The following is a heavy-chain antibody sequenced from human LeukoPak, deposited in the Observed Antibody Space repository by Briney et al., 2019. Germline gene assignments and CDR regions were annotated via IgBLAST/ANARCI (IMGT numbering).Heavy chain of an antibody. J-gene: IGHJ4*02. V-gene: IGHV4-4*07. CDR2: IYTSGST. CDR3: ARGGYDIVVVPAAIRDVRLDY. CDR1: GGSISSYY. D-gene: IGHD2-2*02. Sequence: PSETLSLTCTVSGGSISSYYWSWIRQPAGKGLEWIGRIYTSGSTNYNPSLKSRVTMSVDTSKNQFSLKLSSVTAADTAVYYCARGGYDIVVVPAAIRDVRLDYWGQGTLVTVSS.